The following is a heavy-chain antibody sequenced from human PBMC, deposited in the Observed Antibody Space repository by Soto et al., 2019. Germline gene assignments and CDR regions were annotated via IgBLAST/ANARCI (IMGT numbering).Heavy chain of an antibody. Sequence: ASVKVSCKASGYTFTIYGISWVRQAPGQGLEWMGWISTYNGDTYYAQKLQGRVTMTADTSTSTAYMELRGLRSDDTAVYYCARTGKEAFDYWGQGTLVTVSS. D-gene: IGHD6-13*01. CDR2: ISTYNGDT. J-gene: IGHJ4*02. CDR3: ARTGKEAFDY. CDR1: GYTFTIYG. V-gene: IGHV1-18*01.